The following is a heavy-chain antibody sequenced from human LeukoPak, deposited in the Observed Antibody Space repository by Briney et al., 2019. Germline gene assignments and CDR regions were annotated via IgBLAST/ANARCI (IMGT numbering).Heavy chain of an antibody. CDR1: GFTFSSYS. J-gene: IGHJ4*02. Sequence: GGSLRLSCAASGFTFSSYSMNWVRQAPGKGLEWVSAISGSGGSTYYADSVKGRFTISRDNSKNTLYLQMNSLRAEDTAVYYCAKAIVVVVAATTYFDYWGQGTLVTVSS. D-gene: IGHD2-15*01. CDR3: AKAIVVVVAATTYFDY. CDR2: ISGSGGST. V-gene: IGHV3-23*01.